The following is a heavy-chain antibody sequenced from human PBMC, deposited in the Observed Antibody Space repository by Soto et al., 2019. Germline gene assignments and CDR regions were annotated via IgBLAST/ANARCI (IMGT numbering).Heavy chain of an antibody. J-gene: IGHJ6*03. CDR1: GGSISSYY. CDR2: IYYSGST. CDR3: ARHQNDYIWGSYRPSDYYMDG. D-gene: IGHD3-16*02. Sequence: SETLSLTCTVSGGSISSYYWSWIRQPPGKGLEWFGYIYYSGSTNYNPSLKSRVTISVDTSKNQFSLKLSSVTAADTAVYYCARHQNDYIWGSYRPSDYYMDGWGKGTTVTVSS. V-gene: IGHV4-59*08.